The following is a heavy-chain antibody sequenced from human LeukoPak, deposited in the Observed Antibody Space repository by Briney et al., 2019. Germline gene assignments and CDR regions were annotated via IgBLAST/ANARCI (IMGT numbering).Heavy chain of an antibody. CDR1: GGSISSGSSDYY. D-gene: IGHD3-10*01. J-gene: IGHJ2*01. CDR2: ISDSGRT. CDR3: ARQFGSGLWYFDL. V-gene: IGHV4-39*01. Sequence: SETLSLTCTVSGGSISSGSSDYYWGWIRRPPGKRLDWIGSISDSGRTYYNPSLKSRVTVSVDTSKNQFSLNLSSVTAADTAVYYCARQFGSGLWYFDLWGRGTLVTVSS.